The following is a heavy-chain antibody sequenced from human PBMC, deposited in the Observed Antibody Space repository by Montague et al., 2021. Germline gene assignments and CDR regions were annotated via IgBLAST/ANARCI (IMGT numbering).Heavy chain of an antibody. CDR2: ISHSGDT. Sequence: SETLSLTCAVSGGSFSSYYWNWIRQPPGKGLEWIGEISHSGDTEYNPSLKSRISLSVDTSKNQFSLNLTSLTAADTAVYYCARGSGRVLDYVRETHRYVRFDNWGQGTMVTVSS. J-gene: IGHJ4*02. D-gene: IGHD3-16*02. V-gene: IGHV4-34*01. CDR1: GGSFSSYY. CDR3: ARGSGRVLDYVRETHRYVRFDN.